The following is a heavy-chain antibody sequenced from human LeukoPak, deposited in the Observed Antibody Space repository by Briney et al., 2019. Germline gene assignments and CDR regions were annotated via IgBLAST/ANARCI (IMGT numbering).Heavy chain of an antibody. D-gene: IGHD5-12*01. CDR3: ARGTSTLVATFSY. J-gene: IGHJ4*02. Sequence: SETLSLTCTVSGYSISSGYYWGWIRQPPGKGLEWIGSIYHSGTTYYNPSLKSRVTISVDTSKNQFSLRLSSVTAADTAVYYCARGTSTLVATFSYWGQGTLVTVSS. CDR2: IYHSGTT. CDR1: GYSISSGYY. V-gene: IGHV4-38-2*02.